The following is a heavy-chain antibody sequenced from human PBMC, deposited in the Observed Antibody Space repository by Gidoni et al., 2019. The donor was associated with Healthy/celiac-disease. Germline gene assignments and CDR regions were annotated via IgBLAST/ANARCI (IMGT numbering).Heavy chain of an antibody. V-gene: IGHV4-30-2*01. J-gene: IGHJ5*02. CDR2: IYHSGST. CDR1: GGSISSGGYS. CDR3: ARGIVVVPAARSWFDP. D-gene: IGHD2-2*01. Sequence: QLQLQESGPGLVKPSQTLSLTCAVSGGSISSGGYSWSWIRQPPGKGLEWIGYIYHSGSTYYNPSLKIRVTISVDRSKNHFSLKLSSVTAADTAVYYCARGIVVVPAARSWFDPWGQGTLVTVSS.